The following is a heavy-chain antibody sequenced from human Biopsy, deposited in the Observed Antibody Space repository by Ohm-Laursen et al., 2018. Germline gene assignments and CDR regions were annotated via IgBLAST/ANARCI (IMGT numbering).Heavy chain of an antibody. CDR2: IYYSGNT. Sequence: SDTLSLTCTVSGGSISDSTYHWGWIRQSPGKGLEWIGNIYYSGNTDYSPSLKSRVTISVDTSNNQLSLKLRSVTAADTAVYYCARQVDFWSGYVDYWGQGTLVAVSS. CDR3: ARQVDFWSGYVDY. V-gene: IGHV4-39*01. J-gene: IGHJ4*02. CDR1: GGSISDSTYH. D-gene: IGHD3-3*01.